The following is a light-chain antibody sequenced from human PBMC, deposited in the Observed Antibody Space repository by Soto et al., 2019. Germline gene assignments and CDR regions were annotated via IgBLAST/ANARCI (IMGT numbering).Light chain of an antibody. CDR1: QSVSSY. V-gene: IGKV3-11*01. CDR2: DAS. J-gene: IGKJ3*01. Sequence: EIVLTQSPATLSLSPGERATLSCRASQSVSSYLAWYQQKPGQAPRLLIYDASNRATGIPARVSGSGSGTDCTLTSSSLEPEDFAVYDCQQRSNLFTGGPGTKVDIK. CDR3: QQRSNLFT.